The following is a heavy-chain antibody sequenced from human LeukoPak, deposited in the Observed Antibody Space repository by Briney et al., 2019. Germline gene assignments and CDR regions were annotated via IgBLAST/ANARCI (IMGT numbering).Heavy chain of an antibody. D-gene: IGHD6-19*01. Sequence: GESLKISCKGSGYSFPNYWIGWVRQMPGQGLEWMGIIYPADSDIRYSPAFQGQVTISADKSINTAYLQWTSLKASDTAMYYCARSQSIAVVRFDPWGQGTLVTVSS. J-gene: IGHJ5*02. CDR2: IYPADSDI. V-gene: IGHV5-51*01. CDR3: ARSQSIAVVRFDP. CDR1: GYSFPNYW.